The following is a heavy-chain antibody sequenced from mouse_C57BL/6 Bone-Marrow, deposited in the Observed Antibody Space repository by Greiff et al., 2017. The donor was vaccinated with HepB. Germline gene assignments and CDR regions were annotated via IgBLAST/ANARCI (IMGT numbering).Heavy chain of an antibody. V-gene: IGHV1-59*01. CDR3: ASLSAY. Sequence: QVQLQQPGAELVRPGTSVKLSCKASGYTFTSYWMHWVKQRPGQGLEWIGVIDPSDSYTNYNQKFKGKATLTVDTSSSTAYMQLSSLTSEDSAVYYCASLSAYWGQGTLVTVSA. CDR2: IDPSDSYT. J-gene: IGHJ3*01. D-gene: IGHD6-5*01. CDR1: GYTFTSYW.